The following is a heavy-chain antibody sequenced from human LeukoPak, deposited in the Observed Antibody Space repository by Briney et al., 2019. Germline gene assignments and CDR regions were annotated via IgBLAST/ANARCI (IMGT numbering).Heavy chain of an antibody. Sequence: ASVKVSCKASGYTFTSYGISWVRQAPGQGLEWMGWISAYNGNTNYAQKLQGRVTMTTDTSTSTAYMELRSLRSDDTAVYYCARDERIAAVGTPSDWFDPWGQGTLVTVSS. CDR3: ARDERIAAVGTPSDWFDP. V-gene: IGHV1-18*01. CDR1: GYTFTSYG. J-gene: IGHJ5*02. CDR2: ISAYNGNT. D-gene: IGHD6-13*01.